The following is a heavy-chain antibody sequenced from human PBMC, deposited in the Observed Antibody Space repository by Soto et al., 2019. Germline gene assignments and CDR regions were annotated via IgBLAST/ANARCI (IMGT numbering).Heavy chain of an antibody. CDR3: ITAPLR. Sequence: QLLESGGGFVKPGMSLRLTCEASGFNFSNAWMTWVRQAPGKGLERVGLIRSQGDGGAADYAAPVRGRFTISRDDSQNLVFLHMDNLQPEDTAVYYWITAPLRWGQGTLVTVSS. J-gene: IGHJ4*02. CDR2: IRSQGDGGAA. CDR1: GFNFSNAW. V-gene: IGHV3-15*01.